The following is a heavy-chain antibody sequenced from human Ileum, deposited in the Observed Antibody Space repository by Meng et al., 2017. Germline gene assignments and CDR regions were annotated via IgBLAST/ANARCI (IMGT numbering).Heavy chain of an antibody. CDR1: GASIESNF. CDR2: VHSTGKT. V-gene: IGHV4-59*01. CDR3: AKYYCPGGRCSHFDF. D-gene: IGHD2-8*02. J-gene: IGHJ4*02. Sequence: SETLSLTCAVSGASIESNFWSWIRQPPGKGLEWIGYVHSTGKTNSNPSLKSRVTISVDMSRNQFSLKLNSVTAADTAVYYCAKYYCPGGRCSHFDFWRQGKLVNGAS.